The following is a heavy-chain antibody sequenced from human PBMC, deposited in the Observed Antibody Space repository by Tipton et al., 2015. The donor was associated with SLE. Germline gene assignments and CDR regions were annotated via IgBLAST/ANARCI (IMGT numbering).Heavy chain of an antibody. J-gene: IGHJ6*02. D-gene: IGHD5/OR15-5a*01. V-gene: IGHV4-39*07. CDR3: ARDRLYYYGMDV. Sequence: LRLSCTVSGGSVSSGSYYWSWIRQPPGKGLEWIGSIYYSGSTYYNPSLKSRVTISVDTSKNQFSLKLSSVTAADTAVYYCARDRLYYYGMDVWGQGTTVTVSS. CDR2: IYYSGST. CDR1: GGSVSSGSYY.